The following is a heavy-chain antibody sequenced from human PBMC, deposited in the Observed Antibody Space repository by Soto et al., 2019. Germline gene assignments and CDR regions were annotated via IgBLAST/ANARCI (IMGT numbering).Heavy chain of an antibody. CDR2: IYPGDSDT. V-gene: IGHV5-51*01. CDR1: GYSFTTYW. J-gene: IGHJ4*02. Sequence: PGESLKISCKGSGYSFTTYWIGWVRQMPGKGLEWMGIIYPGDSDTRYSPSFQGQVTISADKSISTAYLHWSSLKASDTALYYCARCHYDSSGYYFDYWGQGSLVTVSS. D-gene: IGHD3-22*01. CDR3: ARCHYDSSGYYFDY.